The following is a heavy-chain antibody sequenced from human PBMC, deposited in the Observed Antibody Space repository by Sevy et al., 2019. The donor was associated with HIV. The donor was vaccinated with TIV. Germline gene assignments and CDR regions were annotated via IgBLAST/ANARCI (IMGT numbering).Heavy chain of an antibody. CDR2: IWNDGSNQ. V-gene: IGHV3-33*01. D-gene: IGHD2-2*01. CDR3: ARAPGYCTSTNCYDWFDP. CDR1: RFTFSSYG. J-gene: IGHJ5*02. Sequence: GGSLRLSCAASRFTFSSYGMHWVRQAPGKGLEWVAVIWNDGSNQYYADSVEGRFTVSRDNSTNTLYLQMNSLRAEDTAVYYCARAPGYCTSTNCYDWFDPWGHGTLVTVSS.